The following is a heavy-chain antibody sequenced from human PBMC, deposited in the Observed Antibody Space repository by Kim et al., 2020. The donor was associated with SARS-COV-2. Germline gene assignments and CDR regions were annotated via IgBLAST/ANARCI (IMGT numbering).Heavy chain of an antibody. D-gene: IGHD3-22*01. J-gene: IGHJ4*01. CDR2: SRNKANSYTT. Sequence: GGSLRLSCAASGFIFSDHYMDWVRQAPGKGPEWVGRSRNKANSYTTEYAASVKGRFTTSRDDSKNSLYLQMNSLKTEDTAVYYCVRALRDSGGFYPDYWG. CDR1: GFIFSDHY. V-gene: IGHV3-72*01. CDR3: VRALRDSGGFYPDY.